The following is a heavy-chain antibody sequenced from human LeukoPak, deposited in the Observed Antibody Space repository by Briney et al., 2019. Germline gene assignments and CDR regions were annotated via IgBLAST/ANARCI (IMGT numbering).Heavy chain of an antibody. J-gene: IGHJ5*02. V-gene: IGHV1-24*01. CDR3: GIGRKFDWLLCHH. D-gene: IGHD3-9*01. CDR1: GYTPTDVS. Sequence: ASVKVSCKIFGYTPTDVSMHWVRQAPGKGLEWMGGFDPEGGETIYAQKFQGRVTMTEDPSADTAYMELRSLSSEDTAVYYCGIGRKFDWLLCHHWGQGTLVTVSS. CDR2: FDPEGGET.